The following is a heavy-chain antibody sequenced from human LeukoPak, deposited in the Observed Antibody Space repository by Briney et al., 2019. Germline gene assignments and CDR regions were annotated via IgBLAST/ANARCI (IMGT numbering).Heavy chain of an antibody. CDR1: GFTFSSYA. J-gene: IGHJ4*02. V-gene: IGHV3-23*01. Sequence: GGSLRLSCAASGFTFSSYAMSWVRQAPGKGLEWVSVISGGGTSTYYADSVKGRFTISKDNSRNTLYLQMNSLRAEDTPVYYCAKTFIAVANPIDYWGQGTLVTVSS. D-gene: IGHD6-19*01. CDR2: ISGGGTST. CDR3: AKTFIAVANPIDY.